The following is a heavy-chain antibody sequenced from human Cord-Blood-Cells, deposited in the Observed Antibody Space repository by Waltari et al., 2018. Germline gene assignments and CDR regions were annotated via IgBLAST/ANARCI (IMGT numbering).Heavy chain of an antibody. CDR2: INPNSGGT. CDR1: GYTFTGYY. J-gene: IGHJ4*02. D-gene: IGHD3-10*01. V-gene: IGHV1-2*02. Sequence: QVQLVQSGAEVKKPGASVKVSCKASGYTFTGYYMHWVRQAPGEVLEWMGWINPNSGGTNYAQKLQGRVTMTRDTSISTAYMELSRLRSDDTAVYYCARDPPITMVRGDNFDYWGQGTLVTVSS. CDR3: ARDPPITMVRGDNFDY.